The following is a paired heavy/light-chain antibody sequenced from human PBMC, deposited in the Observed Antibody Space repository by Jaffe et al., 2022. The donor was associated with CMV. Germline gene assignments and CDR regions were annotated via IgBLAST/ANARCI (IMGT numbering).Heavy chain of an antibody. Sequence: EVQLLESGGGLVQPGGSLRLSCAASGFTFSTYAMTWVRQAPGKGLEWVSAISSGANYTYYSDSVKGRFTVSRDNSENTLYLEMNSLRADDTAVYYCAKGFGGLNAFDVWGQGTLVTVSS. J-gene: IGHJ3*01. CDR2: ISSGANYT. V-gene: IGHV3-23*05. CDR1: GFTFSTYA. D-gene: IGHD3-10*01. CDR3: AKGFGGLNAFDV.
Light chain of an antibody. CDR3: QAWDSNTVL. Sequence: SYELTQPPSVFVSPGQTASITCSGHKLGNNYACWYQQKPGQSPVLVIYKDTKRPSGISERFSGSSSGNTATLTISETQAMDEAHYYCQAWDSNTVLFGGGTKLTVL. CDR1: KLGNNY. V-gene: IGLV3-1*01. CDR2: KDT. J-gene: IGLJ2*01.